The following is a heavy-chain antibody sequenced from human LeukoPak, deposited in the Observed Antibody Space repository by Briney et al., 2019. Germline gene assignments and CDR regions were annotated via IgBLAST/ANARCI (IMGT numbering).Heavy chain of an antibody. CDR1: GFSFSDFA. D-gene: IGHD1-26*01. CDR3: ARHGSGRNYFDPLDY. CDR2: LQRDGTNE. Sequence: GSSLALSCAASGFSFSDFAMHWVRQAPGKGLEWVAFLQRDGTNEYYADSVKGRFTISRDNSKNTLWLQMYRLRAEDTAVYYCARHGSGRNYFDPLDYWGQGTLVTVSS. V-gene: IGHV3-33*01. J-gene: IGHJ4*02.